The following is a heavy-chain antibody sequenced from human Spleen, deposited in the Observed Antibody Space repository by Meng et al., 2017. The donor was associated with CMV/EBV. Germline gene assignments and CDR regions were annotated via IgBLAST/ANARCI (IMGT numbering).Heavy chain of an antibody. V-gene: IGHV3-23*01. J-gene: IGHJ4*02. CDR1: GFTFSNYA. CDR3: AKSRATPTAPSDY. CDR2: ISGSGDST. Sequence: GESLKISCAASGFTFSNYAMNWVRQAPGKGLEWVSAISGSGDSTYYADSVKGRFTISRHNSKNTLYLQIDSLRAEDTAVYYCAKSRATPTAPSDYWGQGTLVTVSS.